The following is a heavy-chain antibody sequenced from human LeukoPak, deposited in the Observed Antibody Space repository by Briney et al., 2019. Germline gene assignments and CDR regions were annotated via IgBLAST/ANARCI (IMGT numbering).Heavy chain of an antibody. Sequence: GGSLRLSCAASGFTFSSYWMSWVRQAPGKGLEWVANIKKDGSEKYYVDSVKGRFTISRDNAKTSLYLQMNSLRAEDTAVYYCARDLSGVTGYTYGRGIDYWGQETLVTVSS. CDR2: IKKDGSEK. CDR3: ARDLSGVTGYTYGRGIDY. V-gene: IGHV3-7*01. J-gene: IGHJ4*02. D-gene: IGHD5-18*01. CDR1: GFTFSSYW.